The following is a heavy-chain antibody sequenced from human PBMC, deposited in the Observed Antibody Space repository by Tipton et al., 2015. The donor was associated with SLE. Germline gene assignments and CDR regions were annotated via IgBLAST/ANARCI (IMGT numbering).Heavy chain of an antibody. CDR2: INHSGST. V-gene: IGHV4-34*01. D-gene: IGHD6-19*01. J-gene: IGHJ4*02. CDR1: GGSFSGYY. CDR3: ARGRFSSAWYRDEHFDS. Sequence: TLSLTCAVYGGSFSGYYWSWIRQPPGKGLEWIGEINHSGSTNHNPSLKSRVTISVDTSKNQLSLKLSSATAADTAFYFCARGRFSSAWYRDEHFDSWGQGTLVTVSS.